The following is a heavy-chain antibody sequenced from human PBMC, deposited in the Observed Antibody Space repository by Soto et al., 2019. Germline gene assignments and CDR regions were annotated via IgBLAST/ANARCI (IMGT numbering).Heavy chain of an antibody. J-gene: IGHJ5*02. D-gene: IGHD6-19*01. Sequence: EVQLVESGGGLVQPGRSLRLSCAASGFTFDDYAMHWVRQAPGKGMEWVSGISWNSGSIGYADSVKGRFTISSDNAKNSVYLQMNRLRAEDTALYYCAKDGGYSSGRYGAWGQGTLGTVSS. CDR2: ISWNSGSI. CDR1: GFTFDDYA. V-gene: IGHV3-9*01. CDR3: AKDGGYSSGRYGA.